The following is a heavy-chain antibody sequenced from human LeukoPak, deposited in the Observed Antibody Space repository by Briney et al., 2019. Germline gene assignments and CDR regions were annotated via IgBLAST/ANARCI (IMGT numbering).Heavy chain of an antibody. CDR2: ISGSGSST. CDR1: GFTFSSYA. CDR3: AKLYDISPSGAFDV. V-gene: IGHV3-23*01. Sequence: GGSLRLSCAASGFTFSSYAMSWVRQSPGKGLEWVSGISGSGSSTSYADSVKGRFTISRANSKNTLYLQMNSLRAEDTAVYYCAKLYDISPSGAFDVWGQGTMVTVSS. D-gene: IGHD3-9*01. J-gene: IGHJ3*01.